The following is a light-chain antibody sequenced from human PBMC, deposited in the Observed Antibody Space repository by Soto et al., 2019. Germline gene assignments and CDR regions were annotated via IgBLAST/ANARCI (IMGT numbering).Light chain of an antibody. CDR2: WAS. J-gene: IGKJ2*01. CDR1: QSVLYSSNNKNY. CDR3: QQYYSTPNT. V-gene: IGKV4-1*01. Sequence: DIVMTQSPDSLAVSLGERATINCKSSQSVLYSSNNKNYLAWYQQKPGQPPKLLIYWASTRESGVPDRFSGSGSGTDFTLTISSLQAEDVAVYYCQQYYSTPNTFGQGT.